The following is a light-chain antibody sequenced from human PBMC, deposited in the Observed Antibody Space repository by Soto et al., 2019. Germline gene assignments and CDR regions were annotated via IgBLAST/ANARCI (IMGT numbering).Light chain of an antibody. CDR3: SSYTSSSTLV. J-gene: IGLJ2*01. CDR2: DVS. CDR1: SSDVGGYNY. Sequence: QSVLTQPASVSGSPGQSITISCTGTSSDVGGYNYVSWYQQHPGKAPKLIIYDVSNRPSGVSNRFSGSKSGNTGSLTISGLQAEDEADYYCSSYTSSSTLVFGGGTKLTVL. V-gene: IGLV2-14*03.